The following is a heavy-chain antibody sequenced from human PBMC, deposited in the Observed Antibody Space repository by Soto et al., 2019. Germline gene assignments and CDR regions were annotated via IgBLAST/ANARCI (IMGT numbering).Heavy chain of an antibody. CDR2: ISSSGSVI. J-gene: IGHJ6*02. CDR3: AREYDDLLSGNLVSYGMDV. V-gene: IGHV3-48*03. Sequence: GGSLRLSCAVSGFTFSNYEMNWVRQAPGKGLEWISYISSSGSVIYYVDSVKGRFTISRDNAKNSLSLQMNSLRAEDTAVYFCAREYDDLLSGNLVSYGMDVWGQGTTVTVS. CDR1: GFTFSNYE. D-gene: IGHD3-3*01.